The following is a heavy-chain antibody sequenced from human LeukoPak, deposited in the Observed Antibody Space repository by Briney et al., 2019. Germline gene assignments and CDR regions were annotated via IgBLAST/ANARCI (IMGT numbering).Heavy chain of an antibody. CDR1: GFSFSTYA. Sequence: GGSLRLSCAASGFSFSTYAMSWVRQAPGKGLEWASGVNGNGGSTSYADSVKGRFTIFRDNSKNTVYLQMNSLRVEGTAVYYCAKSLYGGCDYWGQGTVVTVSS. V-gene: IGHV3-23*01. D-gene: IGHD3-16*02. CDR3: AKSLYGGCDY. J-gene: IGHJ4*02. CDR2: VNGNGGST.